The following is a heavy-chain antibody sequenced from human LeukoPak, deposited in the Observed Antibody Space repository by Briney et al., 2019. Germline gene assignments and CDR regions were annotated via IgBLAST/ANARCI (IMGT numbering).Heavy chain of an antibody. J-gene: IGHJ6*02. Sequence: GGSLRLSCAASGFTFSSYSMNWVRQAPGKGLEWVSSISSSSSYIYYADSVKGRFTISRDNAKNSLYLQMNSLRAEDTAVYYCARVGLGSGSYYYYYYGMDVWGQGTTVTVSS. CDR2: ISSSSSYI. CDR3: ARVGLGSGSYYYYYYGMDV. V-gene: IGHV3-21*04. D-gene: IGHD3-10*01. CDR1: GFTFSSYS.